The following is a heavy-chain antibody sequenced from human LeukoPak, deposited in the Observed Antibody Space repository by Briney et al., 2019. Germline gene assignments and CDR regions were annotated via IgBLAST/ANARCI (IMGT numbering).Heavy chain of an antibody. CDR1: GFTFSDYY. J-gene: IGHJ4*02. CDR2: ISSSGSTI. CDR3: ASETYYYDSSGQRGDY. Sequence: GGSLRLSCAASGFTFSDYYMSWIRQAPGKGLEWVSYISSSGSTIYYADSVKGRFTISRDNAKNSLYLKMNSLRAEDTAVYYCASETYYYDSSGQRGDYWGQGTLVTVSS. V-gene: IGHV3-11*01. D-gene: IGHD3-22*01.